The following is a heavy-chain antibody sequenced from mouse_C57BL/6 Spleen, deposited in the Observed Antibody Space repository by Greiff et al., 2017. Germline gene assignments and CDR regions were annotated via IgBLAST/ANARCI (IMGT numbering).Heavy chain of an antibody. Sequence: EVQLVESGPGMVKPSQSLSLTCTVTGYSITSGYDWHWIRHFPGNKLEWMGYISYSGSTNYNPSLKSRISITHDTSKNHFFLKLNSVTTEDTATYYCARGGYLYAMDYWGQGTSVTVSS. CDR1: GYSITSGYD. V-gene: IGHV3-1*01. CDR3: ARGGYLYAMDY. D-gene: IGHD2-2*01. J-gene: IGHJ4*01. CDR2: ISYSGST.